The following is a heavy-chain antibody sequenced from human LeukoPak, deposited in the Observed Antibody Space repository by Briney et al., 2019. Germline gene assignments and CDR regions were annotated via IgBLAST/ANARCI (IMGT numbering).Heavy chain of an antibody. V-gene: IGHV4-59*01. CDR1: GVSISPYH. CDR2: IYYSGST. J-gene: IGHJ3*02. D-gene: IGHD6-19*01. Sequence: SETLSLTCTVSGVSISPYHWGWIRQPPGKGLEWIGYIYYSGSTNYNPSLKSRVTISVDTSKNQFSLKLSSVTAADTAVYYCAYSSGWWIDIWGQGTMVTVSS. CDR3: AYSSGWWIDI.